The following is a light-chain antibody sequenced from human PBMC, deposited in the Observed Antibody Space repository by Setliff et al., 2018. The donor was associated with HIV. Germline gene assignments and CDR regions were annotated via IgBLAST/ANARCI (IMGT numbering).Light chain of an antibody. CDR3: SSYTTTTIVV. CDR1: NSDVGGYHY. CDR2: EVS. Sequence: QSVLTQPASVSGSPGQSITISCTGTNSDVGGYHYVSWYQQHPGKAPKLMIYEVSNRSSGVSNRFSGSKSGNTASLTISGLQAEDEADYYCSSYTTTTIVVFGGGTKVTVL. V-gene: IGLV2-14*01. J-gene: IGLJ2*01.